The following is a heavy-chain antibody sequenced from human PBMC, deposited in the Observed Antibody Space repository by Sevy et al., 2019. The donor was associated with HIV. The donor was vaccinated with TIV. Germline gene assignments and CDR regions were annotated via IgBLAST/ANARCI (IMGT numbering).Heavy chain of an antibody. D-gene: IGHD6-19*01. CDR3: AGWSSAWTLFDY. V-gene: IGHV3-11*01. CDR1: GFTFSDYY. CDR2: ISSDGNNM. Sequence: GGSLRLSCAASGFTFSDYYMSWLRQAPGKGLEWVTYISSDGNNMFYADSVKGRFTISRDNAQKSLFLQMNSLRADDTAVYYCAGWSSAWTLFDYWGQGTLVTVSS. J-gene: IGHJ4*02.